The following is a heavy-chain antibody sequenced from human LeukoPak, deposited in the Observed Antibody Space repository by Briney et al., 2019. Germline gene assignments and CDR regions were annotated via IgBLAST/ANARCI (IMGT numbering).Heavy chain of an antibody. Sequence: PVGSLRLSCAASGFTVSSNYMSWVRQAPGKGLEWVSVIYSGGSTYYADSVKGRFTISRDNSNNTLYLQMNSLRAADTAVYYCARDRGGAATDTNYWGQGTLVTVSS. V-gene: IGHV3-66*01. D-gene: IGHD6-13*01. J-gene: IGHJ4*02. CDR1: GFTVSSNY. CDR2: IYSGGST. CDR3: ARDRGGAATDTNY.